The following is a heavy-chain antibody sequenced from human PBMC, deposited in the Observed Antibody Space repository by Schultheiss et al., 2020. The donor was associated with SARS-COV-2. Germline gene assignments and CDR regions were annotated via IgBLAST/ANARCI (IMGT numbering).Heavy chain of an antibody. CDR3: ARDEMVVVVPYYYYYGMDV. V-gene: IGHV3-74*01. D-gene: IGHD2-2*01. CDR2: INSDGSST. J-gene: IGHJ6*02. Sequence: GGSLRLSCAASGFTFSTDTMNWVRQPPGKGLEWVSRINSDGSSTSYADSVKGRFTISRDNAKNTLYLQMNSLRAEDTAVYYCARDEMVVVVPYYYYYGMDVWGQGTTVTVSS. CDR1: GFTFSTDT.